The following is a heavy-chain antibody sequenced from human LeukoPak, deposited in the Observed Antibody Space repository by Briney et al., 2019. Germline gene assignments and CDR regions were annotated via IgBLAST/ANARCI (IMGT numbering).Heavy chain of an antibody. CDR1: GFTVSSNF. J-gene: IGHJ4*02. Sequence: GGSLRLSCAASGFTVSSNFMNWVRQAPGKGLEWVSYINSIGITIYYADSVKGRFTISRDNAKNSLYLQMNSLRAEDTAIYYCARVDRIATRPTPDYWGQGTLVTVSS. CDR2: INSIGITI. D-gene: IGHD6-6*01. V-gene: IGHV3-48*04. CDR3: ARVDRIATRPTPDY.